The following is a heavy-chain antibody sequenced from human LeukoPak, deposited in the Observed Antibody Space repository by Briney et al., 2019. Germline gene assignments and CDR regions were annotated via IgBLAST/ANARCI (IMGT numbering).Heavy chain of an antibody. V-gene: IGHV3-7*01. Sequence: GGSLRLPCVASGFPFSNYWVNWVRQAPGKGLEWVANINRDGGERYYLDSVKGRFIISRDNAKNSVSLQMTSLRAEDTAVYYCAREYCSGTSCYGYFDYWGQGALSPSPQ. CDR2: INRDGGER. J-gene: IGHJ4*02. CDR3: AREYCSGTSCYGYFDY. CDR1: GFPFSNYW. D-gene: IGHD2-2*01.